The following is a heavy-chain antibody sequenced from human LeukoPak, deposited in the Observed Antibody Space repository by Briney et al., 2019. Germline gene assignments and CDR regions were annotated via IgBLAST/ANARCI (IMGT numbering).Heavy chain of an antibody. Sequence: GGSLRLSCVASGFTFSSYWMTWVRQAPGKGLEWVAKIKQDGREKYYVDSVKGRFTLSRDNAKNSLYLQMNSLRAEDTAVYFCARGSGAAAGPLHYWGQGTLVTVSS. V-gene: IGHV3-7*03. J-gene: IGHJ4*02. CDR1: GFTFSSYW. CDR2: IKQDGREK. D-gene: IGHD6-13*01. CDR3: ARGSGAAAGPLHY.